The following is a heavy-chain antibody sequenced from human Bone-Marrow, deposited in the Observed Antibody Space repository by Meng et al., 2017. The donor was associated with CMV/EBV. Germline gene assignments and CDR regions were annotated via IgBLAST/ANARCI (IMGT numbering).Heavy chain of an antibody. D-gene: IGHD2-2*01. V-gene: IGHV4-34*01. CDR3: ARGGYQLLFPLYFDY. Sequence: SQTLSLTCAVYGGSFNGYYWSWIRRPPGKGLEWIGEINHTGRTYYNPSLKSRVTISVDTSKNQFSLKLSSVTDADTAVYYCARGGYQLLFPLYFDYWGQGTLVTVSS. CDR2: INHTGRT. CDR1: GGSFNGYY. J-gene: IGHJ4*02.